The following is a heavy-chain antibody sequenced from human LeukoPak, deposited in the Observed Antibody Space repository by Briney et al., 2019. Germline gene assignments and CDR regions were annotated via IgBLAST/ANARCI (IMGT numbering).Heavy chain of an antibody. CDR2: IYHSGST. Sequence: SETLSLTCTVSDYSITRGYHWGWVRQPPGKGLEWIGSIYHSGSTYYNPSLKSRVTISVDTSKNQFSLKLSSVTAADTAVYYCARVRAVTLDYWGQGTLVTVSS. J-gene: IGHJ4*02. D-gene: IGHD4-11*01. CDR1: DYSITRGYH. CDR3: ARVRAVTLDY. V-gene: IGHV4-38-2*02.